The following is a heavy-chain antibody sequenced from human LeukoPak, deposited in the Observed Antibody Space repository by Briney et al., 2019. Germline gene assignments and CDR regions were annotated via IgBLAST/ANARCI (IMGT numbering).Heavy chain of an antibody. D-gene: IGHD3-10*01. Sequence: PGGSLRLSCAASGFTSSTYDIHWVRQAPGKGLEWVAFIQYDSYNKYYADSGKCRFTISRDNSKNTLYLQMNTLSTEDTAVYYCAKKAYYGDYYYMDGWGKGTTVTVSS. CDR3: AKKAYYGDYYYMDG. V-gene: IGHV3-30*02. CDR2: IQYDSYNK. CDR1: GFTSSTYD. J-gene: IGHJ6*03.